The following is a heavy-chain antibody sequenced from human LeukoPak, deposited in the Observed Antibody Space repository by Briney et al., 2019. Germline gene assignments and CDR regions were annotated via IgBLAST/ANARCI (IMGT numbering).Heavy chain of an antibody. CDR3: AREIVDDSKMDV. V-gene: IGHV3-13*01. J-gene: IGHJ6*04. CDR1: GFTFSSYG. D-gene: IGHD5-24*01. CDR2: IGTAGDT. Sequence: GGSLRLSCAASGFTFSSYGMPWVRQATGKGLEWVSAIGTAGDTYYPGSVKGRFTISRDNAKNTLYLQMNSLRAEDTAVYYCAREIVDDSKMDVWGKGTTVTVSS.